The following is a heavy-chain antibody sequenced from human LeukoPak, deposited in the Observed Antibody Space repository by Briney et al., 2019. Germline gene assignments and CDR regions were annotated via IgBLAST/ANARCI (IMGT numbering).Heavy chain of an antibody. CDR2: IIPIFGTA. CDR1: GGTFSSYA. CDR3: ARGRNYGYYYYYMDV. J-gene: IGHJ6*03. V-gene: IGHV1-69*05. D-gene: IGHD4-11*01. Sequence: SVKFSCKASGGTFSSYAISWVRQAPGQGLEWMGGIIPIFGTANYAQKFQGRVTITTDESTSTAYMELSSLRSEDTAVYYCARGRNYGYYYYYMDVWGKGTTVTVSS.